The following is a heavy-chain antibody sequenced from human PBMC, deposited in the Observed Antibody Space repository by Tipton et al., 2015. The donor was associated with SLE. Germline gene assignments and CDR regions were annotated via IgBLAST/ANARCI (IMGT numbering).Heavy chain of an antibody. D-gene: IGHD6-19*01. V-gene: IGHV4-31*03. Sequence: TLSLTCTVSGGSISSGGYYWSWIRPHPGKGLEWIGYIYYSGSTYYNPSLKSRVTISVDTSKNQFSLKLSSVTAADTAVYYCAREGSGWIPGAFDIWGQGTMVTVSS. J-gene: IGHJ3*02. CDR3: AREGSGWIPGAFDI. CDR1: GGSISSGGYY. CDR2: IYYSGST.